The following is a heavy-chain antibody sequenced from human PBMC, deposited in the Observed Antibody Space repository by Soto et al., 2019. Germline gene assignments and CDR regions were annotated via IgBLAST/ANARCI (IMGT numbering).Heavy chain of an antibody. CDR2: ILYSGST. Sequence: QLQLQESGPGLVKPSETLSLTCIVSGGSITRNNHYWGWIRQSPGKGLEWIGSILYSGSTNYNPSPKSRVTLSVETSTNQFSLKMSSVTAADTALYYCARLGSSGWYQGSYFDYWGQGTLVTVSS. D-gene: IGHD6-19*01. V-gene: IGHV4-39*01. CDR3: ARLGSSGWYQGSYFDY. CDR1: GGSITRNNHY. J-gene: IGHJ4*02.